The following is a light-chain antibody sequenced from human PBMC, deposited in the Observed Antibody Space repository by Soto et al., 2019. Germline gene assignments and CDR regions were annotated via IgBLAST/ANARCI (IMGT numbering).Light chain of an antibody. CDR2: EVN. Sequence: QSALAQPPSASGSPGPSVAISWTGTSSDVGGYNYVSWYQQHPGKAPKLMIYEVNKRPSGVPDRFSGSKSGNTASLTVSGLQAEDEADYYCSSYAGSSNVFGTGTKVTVL. CDR3: SSYAGSSNV. J-gene: IGLJ1*01. CDR1: SSDVGGYNY. V-gene: IGLV2-8*01.